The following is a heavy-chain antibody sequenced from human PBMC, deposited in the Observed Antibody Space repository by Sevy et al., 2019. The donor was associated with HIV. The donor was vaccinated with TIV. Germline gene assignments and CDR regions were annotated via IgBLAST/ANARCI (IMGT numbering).Heavy chain of an antibody. J-gene: IGHJ3*02. V-gene: IGHV3-48*02. Sequence: GGSLRLSCAASGFTFSSYSMNWVRQAPGKGLEWVSYISSSSSTIYYADSVKGRFTISRDNAKNSLYLQMNSLRDEDTAVYYCAGAYYYDSSGVDAFDICGQGTMVTVSS. CDR3: AGAYYYDSSGVDAFDI. CDR2: ISSSSSTI. D-gene: IGHD3-22*01. CDR1: GFTFSSYS.